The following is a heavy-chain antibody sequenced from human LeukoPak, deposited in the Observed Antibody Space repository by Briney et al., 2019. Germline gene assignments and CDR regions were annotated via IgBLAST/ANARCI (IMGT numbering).Heavy chain of an antibody. D-gene: IGHD6-19*01. J-gene: IGHJ4*02. Sequence: GGSLRLSCAASGFTFSSYSMNWVRQAPGKGLEWVSSISSSSSYIYYADSVKGRFTISRDNAKNSLYLQMDSLRAEDTAVYYCARSGYSSGDYFDYWGQGTLVTVSS. CDR2: ISSSSSYI. CDR1: GFTFSSYS. CDR3: ARSGYSSGDYFDY. V-gene: IGHV3-21*01.